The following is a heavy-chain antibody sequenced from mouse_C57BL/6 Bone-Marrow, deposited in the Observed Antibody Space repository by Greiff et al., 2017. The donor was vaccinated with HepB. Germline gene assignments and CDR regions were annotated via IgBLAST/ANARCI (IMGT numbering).Heavy chain of an antibody. V-gene: IGHV2-2*01. J-gene: IGHJ2*01. CDR2: IGSGGST. CDR3: ARGWRLGY. Sequence: QVQLKESGPGLVQPSQSLSITCTVSGFSLTSYGVHWVRQSPGKGLEWLGVIGSGGSTDYNAAFISRLSISKDNSKSQVFFKMNRLQADDTAIYYCARGWRLGYWGQGTTLTVSS. CDR1: GFSLTSYG. D-gene: IGHD1-1*02.